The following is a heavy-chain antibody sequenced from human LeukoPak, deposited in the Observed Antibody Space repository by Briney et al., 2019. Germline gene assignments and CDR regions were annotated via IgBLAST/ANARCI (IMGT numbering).Heavy chain of an antibody. CDR1: GYTFTSYD. CDR2: INTGNGDR. D-gene: IGHD3-10*01. V-gene: IGHV1-3*03. CDR3: ARGARFRSYGSGTYYTSLPLDP. J-gene: IGHJ5*02. Sequence: ASVKVSCKASGYTFTSYDINCVRQATGQGLEWMGWINTGNGDRKYSQEFQGRLTITRDTSASTAYMELNSLRSEDMAVYYCARGARFRSYGSGTYYTSLPLDPWGQGTLVTVSS.